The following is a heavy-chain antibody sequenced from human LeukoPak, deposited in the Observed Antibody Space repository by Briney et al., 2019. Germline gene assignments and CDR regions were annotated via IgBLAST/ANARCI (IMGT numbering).Heavy chain of an antibody. CDR3: ARDLSSGSRGQGVFDY. Sequence: EGSLRLSCAASGFTFSDYYMSWIRQAPGKGLEWVSYISSSGSTIYYADSVKGRFTISRDNAKNSLYLQMNSLRAEDTAVYYCARDLSSGSRGQGVFDYWGQGTLVTVSS. CDR1: GFTFSDYY. J-gene: IGHJ4*02. CDR2: ISSSGSTI. D-gene: IGHD1-26*01. V-gene: IGHV3-11*04.